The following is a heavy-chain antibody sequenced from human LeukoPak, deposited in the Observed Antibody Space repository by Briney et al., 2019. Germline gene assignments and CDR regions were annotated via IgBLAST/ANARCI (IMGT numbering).Heavy chain of an antibody. CDR3: ARIPTSRWNPFDY. V-gene: IGHV3-7*01. CDR2: IKQDGGEK. D-gene: IGHD6-13*01. Sequence: GGSLRLSCAASGFTFSSYSMSWVRQAPGKGLEWVANIKQDGGEKYYVDSVKGRFTISRDNAKNSLYLQTNSLRAEDTAVYYCARIPTSRWNPFDYWGQGTLVTVSS. J-gene: IGHJ4*02. CDR1: GFTFSSYS.